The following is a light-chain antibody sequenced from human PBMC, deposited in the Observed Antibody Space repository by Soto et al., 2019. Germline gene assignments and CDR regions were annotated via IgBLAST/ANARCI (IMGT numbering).Light chain of an antibody. CDR3: ISYAGSNNPVV. CDR2: EVN. Sequence: QSALTQPPSASGSPGQSVTISCTGTSSDVGGYNYVSWYQQHPGKAPKFMIYEVNKRPSGVPDRFSGSKSGNTASLTVSGLQAEDEADYFCISYAGSNNPVVFGGGTKLTVL. J-gene: IGLJ2*01. V-gene: IGLV2-8*01. CDR1: SSDVGGYNY.